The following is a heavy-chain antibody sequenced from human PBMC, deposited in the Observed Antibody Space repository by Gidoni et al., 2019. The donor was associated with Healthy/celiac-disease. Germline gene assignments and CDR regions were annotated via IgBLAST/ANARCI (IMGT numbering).Heavy chain of an antibody. CDR2: ISAYNGNT. D-gene: IGHD4-17*01. J-gene: IGHJ4*02. V-gene: IGHV1-18*01. Sequence: QVQLVQSGAAVKKPGASVKVSCQASGYTFTTYGITWVRQAPGQGLEWMGWISAYNGNTNYAQKLQGRVTMTTDTSTSTAYMELRSLRSDDTAVYYCARDEEEGDATVTVDYWGQGTLVTVSS. CDR3: ARDEEEGDATVTVDY. CDR1: GYTFTTYG.